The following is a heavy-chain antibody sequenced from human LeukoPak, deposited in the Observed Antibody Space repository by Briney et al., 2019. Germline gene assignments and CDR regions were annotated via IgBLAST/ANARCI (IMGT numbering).Heavy chain of an antibody. J-gene: IGHJ5*02. CDR1: GYTFPSYD. CDR2: MNPNSGNT. V-gene: IGHV1-8*01. CDR3: ARTSWNDVYNWFDP. Sequence: ASVNVSRKSSGYTFPSYDINWVRQATGQRLQWMGWMNPNSGNTGYAQRFQGRVTMTLNTPIRTPYMGLSSLRSEDTAGYYCARTSWNDVYNWFDPWGEGTLVTVSS. D-gene: IGHD1-1*01.